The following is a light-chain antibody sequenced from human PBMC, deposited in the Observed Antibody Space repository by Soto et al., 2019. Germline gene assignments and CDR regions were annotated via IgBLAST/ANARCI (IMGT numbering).Light chain of an antibody. Sequence: EIVLTQSPGTLSVSPGERVTRSCRASQSVSSNYLAWYQQRPGQAPRLVIFGASYRATGIPDRFSGSGSGTDFALTISRLEPEDFAVYYCQQYSSSPPEFTFGPGNKV. CDR3: QQYSSSPPEFT. J-gene: IGKJ3*01. CDR2: GAS. V-gene: IGKV3-20*01. CDR1: QSVSSNY.